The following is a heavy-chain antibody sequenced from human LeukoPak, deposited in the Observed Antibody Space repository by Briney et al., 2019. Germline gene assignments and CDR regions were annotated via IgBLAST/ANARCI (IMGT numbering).Heavy chain of an antibody. V-gene: IGHV4-39*01. CDR1: GGSISGSSYY. J-gene: IGHJ4*02. D-gene: IGHD5-12*01. CDR3: ARFGAYSGSGDY. Sequence: ASETLSLTCTVSGGSISGSSYYWGWIRQPPGKGLEWIGNIYYSGNTYYNPSLRSRVTISVDTSKNQFSLKLSSVTGADTAVYYCARFGAYSGSGDYWGQGTLVTVST. CDR2: IYYSGNT.